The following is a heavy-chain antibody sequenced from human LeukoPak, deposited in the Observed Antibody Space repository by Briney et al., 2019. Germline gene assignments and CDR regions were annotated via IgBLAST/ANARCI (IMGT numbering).Heavy chain of an antibody. CDR1: GFTFSTYW. D-gene: IGHD6-13*01. CDR2: IKQDSSEK. CDR3: ARDSAGNDY. J-gene: IGHJ4*02. V-gene: IGHV3-7*01. Sequence: GGSLRLSCAASGFTFSTYWMSWVRQAPGKGLEWVANIKQDSSEKYYVDSVKGRFTISRDNAKNSLYLQMNSLRAEDMAMYYCARDSAGNDYWGQGTLVTVSS.